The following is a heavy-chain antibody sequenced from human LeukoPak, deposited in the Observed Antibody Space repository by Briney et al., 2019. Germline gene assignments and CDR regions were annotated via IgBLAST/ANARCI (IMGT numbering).Heavy chain of an antibody. CDR2: INWIGGGT. V-gene: IGHV3-20*04. Sequence: GGSLRLSWAASGLTFDDDGMSWGRQAPGKGLGWVSGINWIGGGTGSADSVKVRLPISRDNAKNSLYLQMNSLRAEDTALYYCARDIAAAGNYWGQGTLVTVSS. J-gene: IGHJ4*02. CDR1: GLTFDDDG. CDR3: ARDIAAAGNY. D-gene: IGHD6-13*01.